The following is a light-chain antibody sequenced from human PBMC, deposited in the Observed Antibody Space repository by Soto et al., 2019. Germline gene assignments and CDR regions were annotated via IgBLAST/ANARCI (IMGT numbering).Light chain of an antibody. J-gene: IGLJ1*01. Sequence: QSALTQPDSVSGSPGQSITISCTGTSXDIGGYDYVSWYQQRPGKAPKLMIYEVRYRPSGVSNRFSGSKSGNTASLTISGLQAEDEAVYYCCSYTRTSNHYFFGSGTKVNVL. CDR2: EVR. V-gene: IGLV2-14*01. CDR3: CSYTRTSNHYF. CDR1: SXDIGGYDY.